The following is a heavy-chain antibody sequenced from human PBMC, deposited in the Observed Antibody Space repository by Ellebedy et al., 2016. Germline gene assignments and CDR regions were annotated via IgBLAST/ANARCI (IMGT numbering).Heavy chain of an antibody. CDR2: ISGSGGST. Sequence: GESLKISCAASGFTFSSYAMSWVRQAPGKGLEWVSAISGSGGSTYYADSVKGRFTISRDNSKNTLYLQMNSLRAEDTAVYYCAKMRPGELLGYWGQGTLVTVSS. V-gene: IGHV3-23*01. D-gene: IGHD1-26*01. CDR1: GFTFSSYA. J-gene: IGHJ4*02. CDR3: AKMRPGELLGY.